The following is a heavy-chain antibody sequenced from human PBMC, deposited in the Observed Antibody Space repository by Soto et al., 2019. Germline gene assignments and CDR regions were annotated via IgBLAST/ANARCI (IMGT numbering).Heavy chain of an antibody. Sequence: PSETLSLTCTVSDGSISSGDSYWSWIRQPPGKGLEWIGHIYYSGSTYYNPSLKSRLTISVDTSKNQFSLRLSSVTAADTAVYYCARQGVTTVTKRNSWFDPWGQGTLVTVSS. V-gene: IGHV4-30-4*01. J-gene: IGHJ5*02. CDR1: DGSISSGDSY. CDR2: IYYSGST. CDR3: ARQGVTTVTKRNSWFDP. D-gene: IGHD4-17*01.